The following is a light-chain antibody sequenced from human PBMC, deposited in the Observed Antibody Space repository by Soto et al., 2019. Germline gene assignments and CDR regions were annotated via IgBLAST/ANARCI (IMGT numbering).Light chain of an antibody. J-gene: IGKJ4*01. CDR1: RSISNW. CDR2: DAS. Sequence: DIQMTQSPSTLSASVGDRVTITCRASRSISNWLAWYQQRPGIAPKLLIFDASILQSGVPSRFSGSGPGKEFTLSISRLQTDDFANYYCQQYGSFSQINFGRGTKGDI. CDR3: QQYGSFSQIN. V-gene: IGKV1-5*01.